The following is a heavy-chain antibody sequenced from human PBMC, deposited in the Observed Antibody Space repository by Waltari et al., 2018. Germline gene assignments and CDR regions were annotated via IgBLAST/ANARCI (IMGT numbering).Heavy chain of an antibody. CDR2: ISWNSGSI. J-gene: IGHJ6*02. V-gene: IGHV3-9*01. CDR3: AKVYYGMDV. Sequence: EVQLVESGGGLVQPGGSLRLSCAASGFTFRSYAMSWVRQAPGKGLEWVSAISWNSGSIGYADSVKGRFTISRDNAKNSLYLQMNSLRAEDTALYYCAKVYYGMDVWGQGTTVTVSS. CDR1: GFTFRSYA.